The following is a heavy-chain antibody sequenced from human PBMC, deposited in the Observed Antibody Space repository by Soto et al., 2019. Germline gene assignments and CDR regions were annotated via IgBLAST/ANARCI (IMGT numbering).Heavy chain of an antibody. CDR1: GGTFSSYA. CDR3: ARDSITDWYYGMDV. J-gene: IGHJ6*02. V-gene: IGHV1-69*01. CDR2: IIPIFGTA. D-gene: IGHD3-3*01. Sequence: QVQLVQSGAEVKKPGSSVKVSCKASGGTFSSYAISWVRQAPGQGLEWIGGIIPIFGTANYAQKFQGRVTITADESTSTAYMELSSLRSEDTAVYYCARDSITDWYYGMDVWGQGTTVTVSS.